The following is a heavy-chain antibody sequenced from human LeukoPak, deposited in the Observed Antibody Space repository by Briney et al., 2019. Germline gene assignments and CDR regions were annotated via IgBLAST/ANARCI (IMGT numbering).Heavy chain of an antibody. V-gene: IGHV4-34*01. CDR3: ASKYYDFWSGYFVKKPSVSVNYMDV. CDR2: INHSGST. D-gene: IGHD3-3*01. CDR1: GGSFSGYY. J-gene: IGHJ6*03. Sequence: SETLSLTCAVYGGSFSGYYWSWIRQPPGKGLEWIGEINHSGSTNYNPSLKSRVTISVDTSKNQFPLKLSSVTAADTAVYYCASKYYDFWSGYFVKKPSVSVNYMDVWGKGTTVTVSS.